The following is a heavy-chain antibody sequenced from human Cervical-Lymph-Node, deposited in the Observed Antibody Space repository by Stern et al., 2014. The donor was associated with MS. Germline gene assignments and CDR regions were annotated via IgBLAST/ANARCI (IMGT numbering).Heavy chain of an antibody. CDR1: GDSISSGNYY. J-gene: IGHJ4*02. CDR3: ATQGRALAPD. Sequence: VQLLESGPGLVKPSQTLSLTCTVSGDSISSGNYYWSWIRQPAGKGLEWIGRIYSSGTTYYNPSLRSRVTISIATSNNQFSLNLRSVPATDTAVYYCATQGRALAPDWGQGTLVTVSS. V-gene: IGHV4-61*02. CDR2: IYSSGTT.